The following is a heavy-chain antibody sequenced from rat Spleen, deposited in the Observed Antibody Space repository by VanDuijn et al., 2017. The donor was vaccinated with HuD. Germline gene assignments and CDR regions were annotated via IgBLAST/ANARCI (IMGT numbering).Heavy chain of an antibody. CDR2: IINTGGST. CDR1: GFTFNNYW. CDR3: TTYGGLRNWFAY. D-gene: IGHD4-1*01. Sequence: EVQLVESGGGLVQPGRSLKLSCVASGFTFNNYWMTWIRQAPGKGLEWVVSIINTGGSTYYRDSVKGRFTVSRDDAKSTLHLQMDSLRSEDTATYYCTTYGGLRNWFAYWGQGTLVTVSS. J-gene: IGHJ3*01. V-gene: IGHV5-31*01.